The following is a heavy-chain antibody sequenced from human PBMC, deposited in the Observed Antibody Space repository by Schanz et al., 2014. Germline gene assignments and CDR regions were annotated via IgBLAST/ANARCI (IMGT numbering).Heavy chain of an antibody. V-gene: IGHV3-23*01. Sequence: EVQLLESGGGLVQPGGSLRLSCAASGFTFSSYAMSWVRQAPGKGLEWVSGISGSGGSTYYADSVKGRFTISRDNSKNTLYLQMNSLRAEDTAVYYCARSAGRDFWSGYYTRFDYWGQGTRVTVSS. CDR1: GFTFSSYA. J-gene: IGHJ4*02. D-gene: IGHD3-3*01. CDR2: ISGSGGST. CDR3: ARSAGRDFWSGYYTRFDY.